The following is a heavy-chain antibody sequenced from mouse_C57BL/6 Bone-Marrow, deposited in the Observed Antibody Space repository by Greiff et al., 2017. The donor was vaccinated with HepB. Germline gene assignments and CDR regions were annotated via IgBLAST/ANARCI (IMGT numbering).Heavy chain of an antibody. CDR2: IDPISGGT. Sequence: QVQLQQPGAELVKPGASVKLSCKASGYTFTSYWMHWVKQRPGRGLEWIGRIDPISGGTKYNEKFKSKATLTVDKPSSTAYMQLSSLTSEDSAVYYCARRGITTVVAKDWYFDVWGTGTTVTVSS. CDR1: GYTFTSYW. CDR3: ARRGITTVVAKDWYFDV. V-gene: IGHV1-72*01. D-gene: IGHD1-1*01. J-gene: IGHJ1*03.